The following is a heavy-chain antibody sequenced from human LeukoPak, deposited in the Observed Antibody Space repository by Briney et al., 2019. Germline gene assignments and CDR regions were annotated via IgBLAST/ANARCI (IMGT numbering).Heavy chain of an antibody. CDR1: GGSISSHY. CDR3: ARVQAAVADPDYYYYYGMDV. Sequence: SETLSLTCTVSGGSISSHYWSWIRQPPGKGLEWIGYIYYSGSTNYNPSLKSRVTISVDTSKNQFSLKLSSVTAADTAVYYCARVQAAVADPDYYYYYGMDVWGQGTTVTVSS. CDR2: IYYSGST. D-gene: IGHD6-19*01. V-gene: IGHV4-59*11. J-gene: IGHJ6*02.